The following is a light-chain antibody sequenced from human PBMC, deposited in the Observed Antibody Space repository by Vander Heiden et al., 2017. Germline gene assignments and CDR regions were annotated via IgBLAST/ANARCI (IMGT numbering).Light chain of an antibody. CDR3: QQRNNCRPSVT. CDR1: QSVSSY. CDR2: DAS. J-gene: IGKJ4*01. Sequence: EIVLTQSPATLSLSPGERATLTCSASQSVSSYLAWYQQKPGQAPRLLIYDASNRATGIPARFSGSGCGTDFTLTISSRDPEDFAVYYCQQRNNCRPSVTFGGGTKVEIK. V-gene: IGKV3-11*01.